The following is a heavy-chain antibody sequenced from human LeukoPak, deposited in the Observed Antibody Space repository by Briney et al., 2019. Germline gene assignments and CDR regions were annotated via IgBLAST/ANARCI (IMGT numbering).Heavy chain of an antibody. CDR1: GFTFGDYA. D-gene: IGHD4-17*01. V-gene: IGHV3-11*06. Sequence: AGGSLRLSCTTSGFTFGDYAMSWVRQAPGKGLEWVSYISSSSSYTNYADSVKGRFTISRDNAKNSLYLQMNSLRAEDTAVYYCARSMTTVTTIDYWGQGTLVTVSS. CDR3: ARSMTTVTTIDY. J-gene: IGHJ4*02. CDR2: ISSSSSYT.